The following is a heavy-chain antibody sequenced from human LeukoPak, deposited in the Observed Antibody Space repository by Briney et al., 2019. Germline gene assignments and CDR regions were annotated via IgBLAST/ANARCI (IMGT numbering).Heavy chain of an antibody. CDR1: GFTFGDYA. CDR3: TRAAYDRSGYYFDC. J-gene: IGHJ4*02. D-gene: IGHD3-22*01. Sequence: GGSLRLSCTPSGFTFGDYAMSWVRQAPGKGLEWVGFIRSKPYGGTTEYAASVKGRFTISRDDSKGIAYLQMNSLKTEDTAVYYCTRAAYDRSGYYFDCWGQGTLVTVSS. CDR2: IRSKPYGGTT. V-gene: IGHV3-49*04.